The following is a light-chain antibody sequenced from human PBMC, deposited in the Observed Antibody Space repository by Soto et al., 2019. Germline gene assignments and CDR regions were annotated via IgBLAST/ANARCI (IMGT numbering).Light chain of an antibody. V-gene: IGKV3-20*01. CDR1: QSVRSGA. Sequence: EIVLTQSPGTLSLSPGGGATLSCRASQSVRSGALAWYQQKPGQAPRLLIYGASSRATDIPDRFSGSGSGTHFTLTISRLEPEDFAVYYCHQYADSPNTFGQGTRLEIK. CDR2: GAS. CDR3: HQYADSPNT. J-gene: IGKJ5*01.